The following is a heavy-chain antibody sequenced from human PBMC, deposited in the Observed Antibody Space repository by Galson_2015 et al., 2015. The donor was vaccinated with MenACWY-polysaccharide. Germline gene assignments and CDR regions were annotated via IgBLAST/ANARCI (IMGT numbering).Heavy chain of an antibody. CDR1: GFTFSNAW. D-gene: IGHD3-10*01. J-gene: IGHJ4*02. CDR2: IQSKTDGGAT. CDR3: TTQLTYYYGSGSYNILGVGDY. Sequence: SLRLSCAASGFTFSNAWMSWVRQAPGKGLDLVGRIQSKTDGGATDYAAPVKGRFTISRDDSKNTLYLQMNSLKTEDTAVYYCTTQLTYYYGSGSYNILGVGDYWGQGTLVTVSS. V-gene: IGHV3-15*01.